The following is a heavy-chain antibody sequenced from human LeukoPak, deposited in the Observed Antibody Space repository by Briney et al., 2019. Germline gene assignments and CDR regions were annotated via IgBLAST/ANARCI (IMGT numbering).Heavy chain of an antibody. J-gene: IGHJ4*02. Sequence: SSVNVSCKASGCTFSSYAISWVRPAPGQGLEWMGGIIPIFGTANYAQKFQGRVAITADESTSTAYMELSSLRSEDTAVYYCARSGYSYGYSVWGQGTLVTVSS. V-gene: IGHV1-69*01. D-gene: IGHD5-18*01. CDR3: ARSGYSYGYSV. CDR1: GCTFSSYA. CDR2: IIPIFGTA.